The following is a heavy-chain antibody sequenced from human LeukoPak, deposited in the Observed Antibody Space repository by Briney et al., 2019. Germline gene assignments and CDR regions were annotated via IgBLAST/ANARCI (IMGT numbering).Heavy chain of an antibody. Sequence: GGSLRLSCAVSGFTFSSYAMRWVRQAPGKGLEWVSAISGSGGSTYYADSVKGRFTISRDNSKNTVYLQMNSLRAEDTAVYYCAKERVIMTAPGYFQHWGQGTWSPSPQ. J-gene: IGHJ1*01. V-gene: IGHV3-23*01. CDR2: ISGSGGST. CDR1: GFTFSSYA. D-gene: IGHD2-21*02. CDR3: AKERVIMTAPGYFQH.